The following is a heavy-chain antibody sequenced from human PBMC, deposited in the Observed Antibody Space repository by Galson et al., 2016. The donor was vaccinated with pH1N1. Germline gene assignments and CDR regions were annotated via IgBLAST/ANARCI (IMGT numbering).Heavy chain of an antibody. D-gene: IGHD3-22*01. CDR3: TRKIGAD. V-gene: IGHV3-7*01. CDR2: TYQDGSEK. J-gene: IGHJ4*02. CDR1: GFSFRSYW. Sequence: SLRLSCAASGFSFRSYWMTWVRQTPGKGLEWVASTYQDGSEKVYVDSVKGRFTISRDNAKSSVYLQMNSLRAEDTAVYYCTRKIGADWGQGTLLTVSS.